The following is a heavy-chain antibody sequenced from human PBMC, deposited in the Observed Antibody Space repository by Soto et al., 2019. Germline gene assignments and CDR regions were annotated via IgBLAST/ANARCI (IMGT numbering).Heavy chain of an antibody. V-gene: IGHV1-46*01. CDR2: IRPSGGRT. CDR3: AREPNEIYYFDY. CDR1: GYTFTNYY. Sequence: QVHLVQSGAEVKKPGASVKVSCKASGYTFTNYYIHWVRQAPGQGLEWLGIIRPSGGRTEYAQRFQGTVTMTRDTSTSTVYMELTSLTSEDTAVYYCAREPNEIYYFDYCGQGTLVTVSS. J-gene: IGHJ4*02.